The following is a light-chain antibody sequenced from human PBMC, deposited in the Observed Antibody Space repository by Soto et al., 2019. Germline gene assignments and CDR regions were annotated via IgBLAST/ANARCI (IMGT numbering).Light chain of an antibody. Sequence: QSVLTQPPSASGTPRPRVTISCSGSSSKNGSNYLYWYQQLPGAAPKLLIYRNNQRPSGVPDRFSGSKSGTSASLDISGLRSEDEADYYCAAWDDSLSASYVFGTGTKVTVL. J-gene: IGLJ1*01. CDR2: RNN. V-gene: IGLV1-47*01. CDR1: SSKNGSNY. CDR3: AAWDDSLSASYV.